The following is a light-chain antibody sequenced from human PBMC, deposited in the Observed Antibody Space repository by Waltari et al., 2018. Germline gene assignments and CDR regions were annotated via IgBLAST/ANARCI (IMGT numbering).Light chain of an antibody. V-gene: IGLV2-8*01. J-gene: IGLJ1*01. CDR1: SNGVGDYSH. Sequence: QSALTQPPSASGSPGQSVTISCTGSSNGVGDYSHVAWYQHRPGGAPQLIIYEAPARPSGVPYRFSGSTSGNTASLTVSGLQAEDEGDYYCCSSVGGKTYVFGAGTKVTVL. CDR2: EAP. CDR3: CSSVGGKTYV.